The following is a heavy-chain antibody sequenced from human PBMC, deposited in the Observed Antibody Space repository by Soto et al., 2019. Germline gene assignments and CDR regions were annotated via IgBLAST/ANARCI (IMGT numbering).Heavy chain of an antibody. CDR2: INHSGST. V-gene: IGHV4-34*01. Sequence: SETLSLTCAVYGGSFSGYYWSWIRQPPGKGLEWIGGINHSGSTNYNPSLKSRVTISVDTSKNQFSLKLSSVTAADTAAYYCARWVQGSEYSSSSSTYYFDYWGQGTLVTVSS. CDR3: ARWVQGSEYSSSSSTYYFDY. J-gene: IGHJ4*02. CDR1: GGSFSGYY. D-gene: IGHD6-6*01.